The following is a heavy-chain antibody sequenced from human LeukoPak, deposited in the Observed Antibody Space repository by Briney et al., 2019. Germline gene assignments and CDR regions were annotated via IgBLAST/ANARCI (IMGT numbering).Heavy chain of an antibody. CDR1: GFTVSSYY. J-gene: IGHJ4*02. CDR2: IYSGGST. V-gene: IGHV3-66*01. D-gene: IGHD4-17*01. Sequence: GGSLRLSCAASGFTVSSYYMRWVRQAPGKGLEWVSVIYSGGSTYYADSVKGRFTISRDNSKNTLYLQMNSLRAEDTAVYYCARFNGDSRDYWGQGTLVTVSS. CDR3: ARFNGDSRDY.